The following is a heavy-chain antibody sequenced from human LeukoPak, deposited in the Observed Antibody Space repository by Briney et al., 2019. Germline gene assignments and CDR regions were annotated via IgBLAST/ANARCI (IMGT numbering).Heavy chain of an antibody. V-gene: IGHV1-69*04. Sequence: ASVKVSCKASGGTFSIYAISWVRQAPGQGLEWMGRIIPILGIANYAQKFQGRVTITADKSTSTAYMELSSLRSEDTAVYYCARAWALLWFGDLSYFDYWGQGTLVTVSS. CDR2: IIPILGIA. CDR3: ARAWALLWFGDLSYFDY. J-gene: IGHJ4*02. CDR1: GGTFSIYA. D-gene: IGHD3-10*01.